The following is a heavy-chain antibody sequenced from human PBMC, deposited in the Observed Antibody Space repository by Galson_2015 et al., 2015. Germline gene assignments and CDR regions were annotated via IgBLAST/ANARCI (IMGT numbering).Heavy chain of an antibody. Sequence: SVKVSCKASGYTFTSYAMHGVRQAPGQRLEWMGWINAGNGNTKYSPKFQGRVNITRDTSVSTDYMGLSSLRSEDTAVYYCATVVPAALRFYYYGMDVWGQGTTVTVSS. CDR2: INAGNGNT. D-gene: IGHD2-2*01. CDR3: ATVVPAALRFYYYGMDV. J-gene: IGHJ6*02. V-gene: IGHV1-3*01. CDR1: GYTFTSYA.